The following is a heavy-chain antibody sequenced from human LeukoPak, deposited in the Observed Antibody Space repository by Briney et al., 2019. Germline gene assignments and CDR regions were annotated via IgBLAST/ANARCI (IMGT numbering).Heavy chain of an antibody. CDR1: GGSISSYY. V-gene: IGHV4-59*08. J-gene: IGHJ5*02. Sequence: SETLSLTCTVSGGSISSYYWSWIRQPPGKGLEWIGYISYSGSTNYNPSLKSRVTISVDTSKNQLSLTLTSVTAADTAVYYCARHSICFDPWGQGTLVTVSS. CDR2: ISYSGST. CDR3: ARHSICFDP.